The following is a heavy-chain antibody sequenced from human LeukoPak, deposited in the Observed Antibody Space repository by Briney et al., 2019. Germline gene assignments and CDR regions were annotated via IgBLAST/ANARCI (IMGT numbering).Heavy chain of an antibody. V-gene: IGHV3-30*18. CDR3: AKAVPAAPLDY. CDR1: GFTFSSYG. D-gene: IGHD2-2*01. Sequence: PGGSLRLSCAASGFTFSSYGMHWVRQAPGKGLEWVAVVSYDGSNKYYADSVKGRFTISRDNSKNTLYLQMNSLRAEDTAVYYCAKAVPAAPLDYWGQGTLVTVSS. CDR2: VSYDGSNK. J-gene: IGHJ4*02.